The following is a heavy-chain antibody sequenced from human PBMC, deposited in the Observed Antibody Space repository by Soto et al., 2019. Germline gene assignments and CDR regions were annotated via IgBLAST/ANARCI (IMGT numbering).Heavy chain of an antibody. V-gene: IGHV4-59*08. CDR1: GGSISSYY. J-gene: IGHJ3*02. CDR3: ARHLAYYGSGSYYNPRSRDAFDI. CDR2: IYYSGST. Sequence: SETLSLTCTVSGGSISSYYWSWIRQPPGKGLEWIGYIYYSGSTNYNPSLKSRVTISVDTSKNQFSLKLSSVTAADTAVYYCARHLAYYGSGSYYNPRSRDAFDIWGQGTMVTVSS. D-gene: IGHD3-10*01.